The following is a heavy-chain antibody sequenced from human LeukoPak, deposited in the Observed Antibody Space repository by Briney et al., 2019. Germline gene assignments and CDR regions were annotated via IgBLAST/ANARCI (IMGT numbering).Heavy chain of an antibody. CDR1: GYTFTGYG. CDR2: ISAYNGNT. V-gene: IGHV1-18*01. CDR3: ARVPPPPQYCSGGSCYYGLGYYFDY. J-gene: IGHJ4*02. Sequence: GASVKVSCKASGYTFTGYGISWVRQAPGQGLEWMGWISAYNGNTNYAQKLQGRVTMTTDTSTSTAYMELRSLRSDDTAVYYCARVPPPPQYCSGGSCYYGLGYYFDYWGQGTLVTVSS. D-gene: IGHD2-15*01.